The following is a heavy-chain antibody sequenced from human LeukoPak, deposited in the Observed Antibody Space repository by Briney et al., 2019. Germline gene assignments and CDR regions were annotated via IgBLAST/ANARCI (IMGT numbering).Heavy chain of an antibody. CDR3: ARGRLLMWFDP. CDR1: GGSFSGYS. V-gene: IGHV4-34*01. J-gene: IGHJ5*02. Sequence: SETLALTCAVYGGSFSGYSWSWIRQPPGKGLEWIGEINHSGSTNYNPSLKSRVTISVDTSKKQFSLKLSSVTAADTAVYYCARGRLLMWFDPWGQGTLVTVSS. CDR2: INHSGST. D-gene: IGHD3-16*01.